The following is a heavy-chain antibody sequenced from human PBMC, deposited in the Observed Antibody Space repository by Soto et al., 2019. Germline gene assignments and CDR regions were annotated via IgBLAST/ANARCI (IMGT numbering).Heavy chain of an antibody. J-gene: IGHJ4*02. CDR3: AKDVTGGFAEPW. CDR2: ITGGGRRT. Sequence: EVQMLVSGGGLVQPGGSLRLACAASGFTFSSYAMSCFRQGPGKGLEWVSAITGGGRRTYYAESVKGRFTISRDNSKNTLYLQMNSLRADDTDVYYCAKDVTGGFAEPWWGQGTLVTVSS. CDR1: GFTFSSYA. D-gene: IGHD7-27*01. V-gene: IGHV3-23*01.